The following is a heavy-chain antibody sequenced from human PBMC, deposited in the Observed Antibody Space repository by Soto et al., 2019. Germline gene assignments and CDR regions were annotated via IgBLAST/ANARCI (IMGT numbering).Heavy chain of an antibody. CDR2: ISGSGGST. CDR1: GFTFSSYA. V-gene: IGHV3-23*01. D-gene: IGHD2-2*02. J-gene: IGHJ6*02. Sequence: PGGSLRLSCAASGFTFSSYAMSWVRQAPGKGLEWVSAISGSGGSTYYADSVKGRFTISRDNSKNTLYLQMNSLRAEDTAVYYCAKGSRYCRSTSCYTTYYYYGMDVWGQGTTVTVS. CDR3: AKGSRYCRSTSCYTTYYYYGMDV.